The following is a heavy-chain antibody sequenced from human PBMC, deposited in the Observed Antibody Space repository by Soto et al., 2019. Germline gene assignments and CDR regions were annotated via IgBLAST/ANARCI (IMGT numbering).Heavy chain of an antibody. CDR1: GFTFSSFSSYD. V-gene: IGHV3-30-3*01. CDR3: ARDSLYSGSYFAY. Sequence: LRLSCAASGFTFSSFSSYDMHWVRQAPGKGLEWVAEISFDGNKKDYADSVKGRFTISRDNSQNILYLQMNSLRSEDTAVYYCARDSLYSGSYFAYWGPGTLVTVSS. J-gene: IGHJ4*02. CDR2: ISFDGNKK. D-gene: IGHD1-26*01.